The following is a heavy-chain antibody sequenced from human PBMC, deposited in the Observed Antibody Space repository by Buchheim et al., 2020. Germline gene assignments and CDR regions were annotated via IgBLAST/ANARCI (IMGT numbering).Heavy chain of an antibody. CDR3: ARQYQLLYWFDP. D-gene: IGHD2-2*02. J-gene: IGHJ5*02. CDR2: IYTSGST. V-gene: IGHV4-61*02. Sequence: QVQLQESGPGLVKPSQTLSLTCTVSGGSISSGSYYWSWIRQPAGKGLEWIGRIYTSGSTNYNPSLKSRVTISVDTPKNQFSLKLSSVTAADTAVYYCARQYQLLYWFDPWGQGTL. CDR1: GGSISSGSYY.